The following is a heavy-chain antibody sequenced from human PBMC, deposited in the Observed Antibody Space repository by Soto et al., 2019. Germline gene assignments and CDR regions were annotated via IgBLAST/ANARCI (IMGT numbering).Heavy chain of an antibody. J-gene: IGHJ6*02. CDR3: ARRPNYYDGYTYHGVYSMDV. CDR2: INPSGGST. CDR1: GYTFTNYY. Sequence: GASVKVSCKASGYTFTNYYIHWVRQAPGQGLEWMGIINPSGGSTSYAQEFRGRVTMTRDTSTSTVNMELSSLRSEDTAVYYCARRPNYYDGYTYHGVYSMDVWGQGTTVTVSS. V-gene: IGHV1-46*01. D-gene: IGHD3-16*01.